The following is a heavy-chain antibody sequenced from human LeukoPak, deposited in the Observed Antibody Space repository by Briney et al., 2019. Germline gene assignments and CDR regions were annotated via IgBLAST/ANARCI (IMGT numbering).Heavy chain of an antibody. CDR1: GYTFTSYG. V-gene: IGHV1-18*01. D-gene: IGHD6-19*01. J-gene: IGHJ5*02. Sequence: ASVKVSCKASGYTFTSYGISWVRQAPGQGLEWMGWISAYNGNTNYAQKLQGRVTMTTDTSTSTAYMELRSLRSDDTAVYYCARGRVRGWYNGGSFDPWGQGTLVTVSS. CDR3: ARGRVRGWYNGGSFDP. CDR2: ISAYNGNT.